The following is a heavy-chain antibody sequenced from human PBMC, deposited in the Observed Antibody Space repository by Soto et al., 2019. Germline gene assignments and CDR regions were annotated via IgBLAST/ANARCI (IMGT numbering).Heavy chain of an antibody. J-gene: IGHJ6*03. CDR1: GYTFTGYS. CDR3: ARGSSSSNYYYYMDV. V-gene: IGHV1-3*01. D-gene: IGHD6-6*01. CDR2: IDAANGNT. Sequence: ASVKVSCKASGYTFTGYSIHWVRQAPGQRLEWMGWIDAANGNTKYSRRFQGRVSITSDTSTSTAYMELSSLRSEDTAVYYCARGSSSSNYYYYMDVWGKGTTVTVSS.